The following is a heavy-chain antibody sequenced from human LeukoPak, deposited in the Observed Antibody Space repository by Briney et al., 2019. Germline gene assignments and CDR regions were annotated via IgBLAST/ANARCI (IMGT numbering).Heavy chain of an antibody. V-gene: IGHV3-53*01. CDR1: GFTVSSTY. CDR3: AKNTALIILYSDY. CDR2: IYSGGST. D-gene: IGHD3-3*01. J-gene: IGHJ4*02. Sequence: PGRSLRLSCAAPGFTVSSTYISSVRQAPGRGLEWDSVIYSGGSTYYADSVKGRFTIPRDDSKNTLYLQMNSLRAEDTAVYYCAKNTALIILYSDYWGQGTLVTVSS.